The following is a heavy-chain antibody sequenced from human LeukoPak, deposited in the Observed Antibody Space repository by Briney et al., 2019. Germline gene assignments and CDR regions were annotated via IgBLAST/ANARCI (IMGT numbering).Heavy chain of an antibody. J-gene: IGHJ4*02. V-gene: IGHV3-30*18. CDR2: ISYDGSNK. CDR1: GFTFSSYG. CDR3: VKRSMVRGVTTSSYYFDY. Sequence: GRSLRLSCAASGFTFSSYGMHWVRQAPGKGLEWVAVISYDGSNKYYADSVKGRFTISRDNSKNTLYLQMSSLRAEDTAVYYCVKRSMVRGVTTSSYYFDYWGQGTLVTVSS. D-gene: IGHD3-10*01.